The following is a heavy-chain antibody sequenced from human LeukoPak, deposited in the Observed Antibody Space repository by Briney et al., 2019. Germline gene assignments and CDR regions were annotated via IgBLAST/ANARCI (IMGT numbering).Heavy chain of an antibody. CDR2: INHSGST. D-gene: IGHD4-17*01. CDR3: AREGTTTANYVGRFDP. J-gene: IGHJ5*02. V-gene: IGHV4-34*01. Sequence: PSETLSLTCAVYGGSFSGYYWSWIRQPPGKGLEWIGEINHSGSTNYNPSLKSRVTISVDTSKNQFSLKLSSVTAADTAVYYCAREGTTTANYVGRFDPWGQGTLVTVSS. CDR1: GGSFSGYY.